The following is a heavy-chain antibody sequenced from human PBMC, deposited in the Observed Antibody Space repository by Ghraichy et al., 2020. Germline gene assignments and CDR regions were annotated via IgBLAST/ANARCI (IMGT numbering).Heavy chain of an antibody. V-gene: IGHV3-33*01. CDR2: IWYDGNNK. CDR3: ARAGYCSSSSCYLGSGVFLQPFDY. J-gene: IGHJ4*02. D-gene: IGHD2-2*03. Sequence: GGSLRLSCAASGFTFSTYAMHWVRQAPGKGLEWVALIWYDGNNKYYGDSVKGRFTISRDNSKNTLYLQMNSLRAEDTAVYYCARAGYCSSSSCYLGSGVFLQPFDYWGQGTLVTVSS. CDR1: GFTFSTYA.